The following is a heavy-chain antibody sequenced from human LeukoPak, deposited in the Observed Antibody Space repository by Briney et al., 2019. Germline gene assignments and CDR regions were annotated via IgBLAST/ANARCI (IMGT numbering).Heavy chain of an antibody. CDR2: INHSGST. D-gene: IGHD2-2*01. Sequence: SETLSLTCAVYGGSFSGYYWSWIRQPPGKGLEWIGEINHSGSTNYNPSLRSRVTISVDTSKNQFSLKLSSVTAADTAVYYCAQRGLSPYFDYWGQGTLVTVSP. V-gene: IGHV4-34*01. CDR3: AQRGLSPYFDY. CDR1: GGSFSGYY. J-gene: IGHJ4*02.